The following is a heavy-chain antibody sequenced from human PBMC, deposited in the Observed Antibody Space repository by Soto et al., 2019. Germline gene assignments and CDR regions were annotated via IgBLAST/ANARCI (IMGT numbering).Heavy chain of an antibody. CDR3: AREGSYSAYNFAHGIQLWSFDF. J-gene: IGHJ4*02. CDR2: VFSSGST. V-gene: IGHV4-4*07. CDR1: GGSINTFY. Sequence: SETLSLTCTVSGGSINTFYWSWVRQPAGKGLEWIGRVFSSGSTSFNPSLESRVAMSVDTSKNHFSLNLSSVTAADMAVYYCAREGSYSAYNFAHGIQLWSFDFWGQGALVTVSS. D-gene: IGHD5-12*01.